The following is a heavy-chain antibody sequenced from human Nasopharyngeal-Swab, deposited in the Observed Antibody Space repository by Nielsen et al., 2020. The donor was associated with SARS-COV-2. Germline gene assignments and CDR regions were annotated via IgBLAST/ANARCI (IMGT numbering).Heavy chain of an antibody. CDR2: IYYSGST. Sequence: SETLDPTCTVSGGSISSSSYYWGWIRQPPGKGLEWIGGIYYSGSTYYNPSLKSRVTISVDTSKNQFSLKLSSVTAADTAVYYCARDESWAAGNYFDYWGQGTLVTVSS. CDR1: GGSISSSSYY. D-gene: IGHD6-13*01. V-gene: IGHV4-39*07. CDR3: ARDESWAAGNYFDY. J-gene: IGHJ4*02.